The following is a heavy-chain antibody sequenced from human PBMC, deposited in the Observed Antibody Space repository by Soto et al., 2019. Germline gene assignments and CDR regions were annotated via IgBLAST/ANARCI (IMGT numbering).Heavy chain of an antibody. Sequence: QVQLVQSGAEVKKPGASVKVSCKASGYTFTSYGISWVRQAPGQGLEWMGWISAYNGNTNYAQKLQGRVTMTTDTATSTAYMELRSLRSDDTAVYYCARVHPTQSLYYYGMDVWGQGTTVTVSS. J-gene: IGHJ6*02. V-gene: IGHV1-18*01. CDR3: ARVHPTQSLYYYGMDV. CDR2: ISAYNGNT. CDR1: GYTFTSYG.